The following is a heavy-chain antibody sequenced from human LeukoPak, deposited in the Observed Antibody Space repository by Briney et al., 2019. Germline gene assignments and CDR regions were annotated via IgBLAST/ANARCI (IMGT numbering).Heavy chain of an antibody. V-gene: IGHV3-23*01. CDR2: ISGSGGST. CDR3: AYHYYDSSGYSNFDY. D-gene: IGHD3-22*01. J-gene: IGHJ4*02. Sequence: HAGGSPRLSCAASGFTFSSYAMSWVRQAPGKGLEWVSAISGSGGSTYYADSVKGRFTISGDNSKNTLYLQMNSLRAEDTAVYYCAYHYYDSSGYSNFDYWGQGTLVTVSS. CDR1: GFTFSSYA.